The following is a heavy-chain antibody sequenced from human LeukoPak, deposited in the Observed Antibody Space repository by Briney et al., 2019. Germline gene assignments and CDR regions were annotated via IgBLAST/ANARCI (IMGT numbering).Heavy chain of an antibody. CDR2: IIPIFGTA. V-gene: IGHV1-69*13. Sequence: SVKVSCKASGGTFSSYAISWVRQAPGQGLEWMGGIIPIFGTANYAQKFQGRVTITADESTSTAYMELSSLRSEDTAVYYCARSPEGPAAMPYYYYYYMDVWGKGTTVTVSS. CDR1: GGTFSSYA. D-gene: IGHD2-2*01. J-gene: IGHJ6*03. CDR3: ARSPEGPAAMPYYYYYYMDV.